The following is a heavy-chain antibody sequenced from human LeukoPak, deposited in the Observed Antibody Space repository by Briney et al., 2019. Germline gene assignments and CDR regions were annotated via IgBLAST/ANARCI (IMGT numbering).Heavy chain of an antibody. Sequence: AALRLSCAASGFTFSSYSMNWVRQAPGKGLEWVSSISSSNTYIDYADSVGGRFSISSVNTNKSLNLQMNSLRAEDTAVYYCARVFDEIANDIPDYWGQGTLVTVSS. V-gene: IGHV3-21*01. CDR1: GFTFSSYS. CDR2: ISSSNTYI. J-gene: IGHJ4*02. D-gene: IGHD2-8*01. CDR3: ARVFDEIANDIPDY.